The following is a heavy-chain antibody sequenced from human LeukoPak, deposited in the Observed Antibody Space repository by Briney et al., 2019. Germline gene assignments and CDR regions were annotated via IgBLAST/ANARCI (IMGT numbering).Heavy chain of an antibody. J-gene: IGHJ4*02. CDR2: ISSSSSYI. V-gene: IGHV3-21*01. D-gene: IGHD2-21*02. CDR1: GFTFSSYS. CDR3: ARDVVTTGAYYFDY. Sequence: GGSLRLSCAASGFTFSSYSMNWVRQAPGKGLEWVSSISSSSSYIYYADSVKGRLTISRDNAKNSLYLQMNSLRAEDTAVYYCARDVVTTGAYYFDYWGQGTLVTVSS.